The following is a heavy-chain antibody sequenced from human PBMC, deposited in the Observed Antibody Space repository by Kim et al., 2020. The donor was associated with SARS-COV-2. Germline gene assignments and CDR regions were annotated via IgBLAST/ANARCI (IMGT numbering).Heavy chain of an antibody. CDR2: ISGSGGST. D-gene: IGHD2-2*01. J-gene: IGHJ6*02. CDR3: ANSAEARTAAMRSYYYYYYGMDV. Sequence: GGSLRLSCAASGFTFSSYAMSWVRQAPGKGLEWVSAISGSGGSTYYADSVKGRFTISRDNSKNTLYLQMNSLRAEDTAVYYCANSAEARTAAMRSYYYYYYGMDVWGQGTTVTVSS. CDR1: GFTFSSYA. V-gene: IGHV3-23*01.